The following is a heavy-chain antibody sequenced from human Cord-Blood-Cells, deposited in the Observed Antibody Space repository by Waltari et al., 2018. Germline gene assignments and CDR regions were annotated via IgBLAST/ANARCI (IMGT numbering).Heavy chain of an antibody. CDR1: GGSISSSSYY. J-gene: IGHJ4*02. CDR3: ARHQLVTIDY. D-gene: IGHD1-1*01. CDR2: IYYSGST. Sequence: QLQLQESGPALVKPSEPLSLTCTVSGGSISSSSYYWGWIRQPPGKGLEWIGSIYYSGSTYYNPSLKSRVTISVDTSKNQFSLKLSSVTAADTAVYYCARHQLVTIDYWGQGTLVTVSS. V-gene: IGHV4-39*01.